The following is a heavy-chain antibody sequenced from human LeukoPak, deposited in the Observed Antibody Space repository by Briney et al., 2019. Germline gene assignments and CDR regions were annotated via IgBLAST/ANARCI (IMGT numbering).Heavy chain of an antibody. CDR1: GGSISSSNW. V-gene: IGHV4-4*02. Sequence: PSETLSLTCAASGGSISSSNWWSWVRQPPGKGLEWIGEIYHSGSTNYNPSLKSRVTISVDTSKNQFSLKLSSVTAADTAVYYCARVDCTNGVCYKRGYFQHWGQGTLVTVSS. CDR3: ARVDCTNGVCYKRGYFQH. CDR2: IYHSGST. J-gene: IGHJ1*01. D-gene: IGHD2-8*01.